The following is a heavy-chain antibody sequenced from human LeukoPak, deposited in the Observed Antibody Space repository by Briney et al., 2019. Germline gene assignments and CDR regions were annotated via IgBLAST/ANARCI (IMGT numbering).Heavy chain of an antibody. J-gene: IGHJ3*02. CDR1: GYTFTSYA. CDR3: ARDRRYCSGGSCYGLNAFDI. V-gene: IGHV1-3*01. Sequence: GASVKVSCKASGYTFTSYAMHWVRQAPGQRLEWMGWINAGNGNTKYSQKFQGRVTITRDTSASTAYMELSSLRSEDTAVYYCARDRRYCSGGSCYGLNAFDIWGQGTMVTVSS. D-gene: IGHD2-15*01. CDR2: INAGNGNT.